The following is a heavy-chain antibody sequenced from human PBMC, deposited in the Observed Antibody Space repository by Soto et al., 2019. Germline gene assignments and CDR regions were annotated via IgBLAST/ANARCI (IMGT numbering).Heavy chain of an antibody. Sequence: EVQLVESGGGLVQPGESLRLSCAASGFTFSDYWIHWVRQAPGKGLVWVSRIKFDGSSANYADSVKGRFTISRDNAKDTVYLQMNSLGAEDTAVYYCARGVRGHYGFDVWGQGKWSPSLQ. CDR3: ARGVRGHYGFDV. V-gene: IGHV3-74*01. J-gene: IGHJ3*01. D-gene: IGHD3-10*01. CDR1: GFTFSDYW. CDR2: IKFDGSSA.